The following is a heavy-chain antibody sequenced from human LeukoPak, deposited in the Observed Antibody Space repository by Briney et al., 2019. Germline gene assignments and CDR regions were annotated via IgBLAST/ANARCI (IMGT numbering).Heavy chain of an antibody. V-gene: IGHV1-8*01. CDR2: MNPNSGNT. D-gene: IGHD2-2*01. Sequence: ASVKVSCKASGYTFTSYDINWVRQATGQGLEWMGWMNPNSGNTGYAQKFQGRVTMTRNTSISTAYMELSSLRSEDTAVYFCPRKGPANYYYYYMDVWGKGITVTVSS. CDR1: GYTFTSYD. CDR3: PRKGPANYYYYYMDV. J-gene: IGHJ6*03.